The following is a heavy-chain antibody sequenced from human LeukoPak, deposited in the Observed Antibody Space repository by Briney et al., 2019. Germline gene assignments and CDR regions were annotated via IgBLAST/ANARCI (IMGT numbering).Heavy chain of an antibody. CDR3: ARAIYHLDY. J-gene: IGHJ4*02. Sequence: PGRSLRLSCAASGFAFSDYEMNWVRQAPGKGLEWVSYISSSGDKILHADSVKGRFTISRDNAKNSLYLQMDSLRAEDTAVYYCARAIYHLDYWGQGTLVTVSS. CDR2: ISSSGDKI. D-gene: IGHD2/OR15-2a*01. V-gene: IGHV3-48*03. CDR1: GFAFSDYE.